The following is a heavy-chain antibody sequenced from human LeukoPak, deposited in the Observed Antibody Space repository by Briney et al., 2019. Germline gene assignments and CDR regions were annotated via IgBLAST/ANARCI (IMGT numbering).Heavy chain of an antibody. Sequence: GGSLRLSCAASGFTFDDYGMSWVRQAPGKGLEWVAGINWNAGSTGYADSVRGRFTISRDNAKNSLYLQMNSLRAEDTALYYCARVGNNLGYYMDVWGKGTTVTVSS. CDR2: INWNAGST. CDR1: GFTFDDYG. J-gene: IGHJ6*03. D-gene: IGHD1/OR15-1a*01. CDR3: ARVGNNLGYYMDV. V-gene: IGHV3-20*04.